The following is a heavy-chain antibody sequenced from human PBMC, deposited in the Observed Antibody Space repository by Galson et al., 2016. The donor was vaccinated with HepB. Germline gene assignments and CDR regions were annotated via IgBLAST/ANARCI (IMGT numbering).Heavy chain of an antibody. Sequence: SETLSLTCTVSGGSISSYYWSWIRQPPGKGLEWIGYIYYIGRTNYNPSLQSRVTISLDTSKNQFSLKLSSVTAADTAVYYCARDSWTSYYKGHGMDVWGQGTTVTVSS. D-gene: IGHD3/OR15-3a*01. CDR2: IYYIGRT. V-gene: IGHV4-59*01. CDR3: ARDSWTSYYKGHGMDV. CDR1: GGSISSYY. J-gene: IGHJ6*02.